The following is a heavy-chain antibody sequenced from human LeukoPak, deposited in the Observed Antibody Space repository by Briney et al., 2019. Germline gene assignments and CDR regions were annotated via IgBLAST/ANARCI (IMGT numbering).Heavy chain of an antibody. Sequence: GESLRISCKGSGYSFTSYWISWVRQAPGQGLEWMGWISAYNGNTNYAQTLQGRVTTTTDTSTSTAYMELRSLRSDDTAVYYCARGGDGDILTGLVFDYWGQGTLVTVSS. V-gene: IGHV1-18*04. CDR2: ISAYNGNT. D-gene: IGHD3-9*01. J-gene: IGHJ4*02. CDR1: GYSFTSYW. CDR3: ARGGDGDILTGLVFDY.